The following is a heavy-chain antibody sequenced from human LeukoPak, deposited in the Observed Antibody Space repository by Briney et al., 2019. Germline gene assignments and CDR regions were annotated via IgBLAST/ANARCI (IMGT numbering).Heavy chain of an antibody. Sequence: GGSLRLSCAASGFTFDNYGMTWVRQVPGKGLEWVSGVNWNGGSTGYADSVKGRFTISRDNSKNTLYLQMNSLRADGTAVYYCAMKAVPRPRLYDAFDLWGQGTVVTVSS. CDR1: GFTFDNYG. D-gene: IGHD2-2*02. CDR3: AMKAVPRPRLYDAFDL. J-gene: IGHJ3*01. V-gene: IGHV3-20*04. CDR2: VNWNGGST.